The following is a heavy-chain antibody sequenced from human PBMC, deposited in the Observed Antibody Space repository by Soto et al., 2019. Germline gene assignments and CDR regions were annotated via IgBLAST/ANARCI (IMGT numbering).Heavy chain of an antibody. CDR3: ARGNHRWLQLWYFDL. D-gene: IGHD5-12*01. V-gene: IGHV1-69*12. Sequence: QVQLVQSGAEVKKPGSSVTVSCKASGGTFSSYTISWVRQAPGQGLEWMGGIIPIFGTANYAQKFQGRVTITADESTSRAYRELSSLRSEDTAVYYCARGNHRWLQLWYFDLWGRGTLVTVSS. CDR1: GGTFSSYT. CDR2: IIPIFGTA. J-gene: IGHJ2*01.